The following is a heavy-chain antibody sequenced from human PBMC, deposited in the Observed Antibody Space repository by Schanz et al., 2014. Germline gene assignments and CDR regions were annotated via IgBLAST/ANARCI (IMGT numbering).Heavy chain of an antibody. CDR2: ISGDHRNT. D-gene: IGHD1-26*01. J-gene: IGHJ2*01. CDR3: ARNRGSGGQNWYFDL. V-gene: IGHV3-23*01. Sequence: EVQLLESGGGLVEPGGSLRLSCAASGFSFSTHAMSWVRQAPGKGLEWVSSISGDHRNTFYADSVKGRFTISRDNAKNSLFLQMNSLRAEDTAVYYCARNRGSGGQNWYFDLWGRGTLVTVSS. CDR1: GFSFSTHA.